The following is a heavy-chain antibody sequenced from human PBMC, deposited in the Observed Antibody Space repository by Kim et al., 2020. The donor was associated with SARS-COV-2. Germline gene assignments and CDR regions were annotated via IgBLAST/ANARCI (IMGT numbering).Heavy chain of an antibody. Sequence: SETLSLTCAVYGGSFSGYYWSWIRQPPGKGLEWIGEINHSGSTNYNPSLKSRVTISVDTSKNQFSLKLSSVTAADTAVYYCARGGGSTHDYWGQVTMGTV. CDR2: INHSGST. V-gene: IGHV4-34*01. CDR3: ARGGGSTHDY. J-gene: IGHJ4*02. CDR1: GGSFSGYY. D-gene: IGHD3-10*01.